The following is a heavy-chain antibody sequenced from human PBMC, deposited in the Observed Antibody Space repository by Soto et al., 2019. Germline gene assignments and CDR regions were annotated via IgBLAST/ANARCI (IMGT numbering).Heavy chain of an antibody. J-gene: IGHJ2*01. V-gene: IGHV3-9*01. CDR1: GFTLDDYA. CDR2: ISWKSGSI. Sequence: GGSRRLACAASGFTLDDYAMHWVRQAPGKGLEWVSGISWKSGSIDYADSVKGRFTISRDNAKNSLYLQMNSLRAEDTALYYCATGGRYGYGWYFDLWGRGTLVTVSS. CDR3: ATGGRYGYGWYFDL. D-gene: IGHD5-18*01.